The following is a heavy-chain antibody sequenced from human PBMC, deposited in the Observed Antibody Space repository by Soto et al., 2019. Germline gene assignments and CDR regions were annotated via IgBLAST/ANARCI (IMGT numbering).Heavy chain of an antibody. J-gene: IGHJ5*02. D-gene: IGHD2-2*01. CDR1: GGSISSGDYS. CDR2: VYHSVAT. V-gene: IGHV4-30-2*01. CDR3: ARGLGYCSTTTCSEDWFEP. Sequence: SETLSLTCVASGGSISSGDYSCSWIRQPPGKGLEWIGYVYHSVATYYNPSLKGRVTTSIDRPKNQFSLRLRSVTAADTALYYCARGLGYCSTTTCSEDWFEPWGPGTMVTVSS.